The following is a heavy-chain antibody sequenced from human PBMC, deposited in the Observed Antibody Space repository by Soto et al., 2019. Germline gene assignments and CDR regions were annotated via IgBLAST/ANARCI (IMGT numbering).Heavy chain of an antibody. CDR2: FDLRDYET. CDR1: GHRLTDLS. CDR3: ATSYRSKWESPDGSFDI. Sequence: ASVKVSCKVSGHRLTDLSMHWVRQAPGKGLEWMGGFDLRDYETIYAQKLQGRVTMTEDTSTDTAYVELSSLRSDDTAVYYCATSYRSKWESPDGSFDIWGKGTRVTVS. J-gene: IGHJ3*02. D-gene: IGHD1-26*01. V-gene: IGHV1-24*01.